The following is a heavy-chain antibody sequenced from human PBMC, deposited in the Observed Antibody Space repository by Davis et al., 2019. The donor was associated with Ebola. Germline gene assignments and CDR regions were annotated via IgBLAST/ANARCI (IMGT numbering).Heavy chain of an antibody. J-gene: IGHJ4*02. D-gene: IGHD6-13*01. CDR3: ARDGYGRVAAVDY. Sequence: GESLKISCKGSGYTFTSYGISWVRQAPGQGLEWMGWINPNSGGTNYAQKFQGRVTMTRDTSISTAYMELSRLRSDDTAVYYCARDGYGRVAAVDYWGQGTLVTVSS. CDR1: GYTFTSYG. V-gene: IGHV1-2*02. CDR2: INPNSGGT.